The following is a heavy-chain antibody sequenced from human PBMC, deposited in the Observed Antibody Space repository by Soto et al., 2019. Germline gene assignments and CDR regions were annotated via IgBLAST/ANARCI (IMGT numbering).Heavy chain of an antibody. D-gene: IGHD2-15*01. V-gene: IGHV6-1*01. CDR2: TYYRSKWYN. CDR1: GDSVSSNSAA. J-gene: IGHJ3*02. CDR3: AREGYCSGGSCLRGAFDI. Sequence: SQTLSLTCAISGDSVSSNSAARNWIRQSPSRGLEWLGRTYYRSKWYNDYAVSVKSRITINPDTSKNQFSLQLNSVTPEDTAVYYCAREGYCSGGSCLRGAFDIWGQGTMVTVSS.